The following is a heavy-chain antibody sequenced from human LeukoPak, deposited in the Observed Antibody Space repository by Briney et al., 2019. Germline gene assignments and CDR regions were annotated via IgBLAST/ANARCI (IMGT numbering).Heavy chain of an antibody. CDR1: GFTLSSTY. CDR3: ARGYCTSTSCPWSFDY. D-gene: IGHD2-2*01. CDR2: IYSSTST. Sequence: GGSLRLSCAASGFTLSSTYMAWVRQAPGKGLEWVSLIYSSTSTYYAAYVKGRFTLSRDNSKNTLFLQMNSLRAEDTAVYFCARGYCTSTSCPWSFDYWGQGTLVTVSS. J-gene: IGHJ4*02. V-gene: IGHV3-53*01.